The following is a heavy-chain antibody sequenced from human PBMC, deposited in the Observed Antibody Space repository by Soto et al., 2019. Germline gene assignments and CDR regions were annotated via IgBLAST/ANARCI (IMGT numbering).Heavy chain of an antibody. CDR1: GGSFSDYY. V-gene: IGHV4-34*01. CDR2: IYHTGST. Sequence: QVHLQQWGAGLWKPSETLSLTCAVYGGSFSDYYWTWIRQPPGKGLEWIGEIYHTGSTNYNPSLKSRGTITVDTSKPQFSLKLSSVTAADTAVYYCARGLLPWFFDLWGPGTLVTVSS. J-gene: IGHJ2*01. CDR3: ARGLLPWFFDL.